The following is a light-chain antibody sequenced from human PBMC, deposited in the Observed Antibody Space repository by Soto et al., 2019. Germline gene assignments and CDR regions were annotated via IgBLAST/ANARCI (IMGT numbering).Light chain of an antibody. CDR3: QQYDSSPYT. V-gene: IGKV3-20*01. CDR2: AAS. J-gene: IGKJ2*01. Sequence: EIVLTQSPGTLSLSPGERATLSCRASQSVSSTYLSWYQQKHGQAPRLLIYAASSRETGIPDTFSGSGSGTDFTLTISRLEPEDFAVYYCQQYDSSPYTFGQGTKLEIK. CDR1: QSVSSTY.